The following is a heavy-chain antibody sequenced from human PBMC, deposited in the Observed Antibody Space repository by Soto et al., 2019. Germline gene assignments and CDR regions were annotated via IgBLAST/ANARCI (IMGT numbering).Heavy chain of an antibody. CDR1: GYTFTSYY. CDR2: INPSGGST. V-gene: IGHV1-46*01. J-gene: IGHJ6*02. D-gene: IGHD3-10*01. CDR3: ARDKGLLWFGELPGYYYYYGMDV. Sequence: GASVKVSCKASGYTFTSYYMHWVRQAPGQGLEWMGIINPSGGSTSYAQKLQGRVTMTRDTSTSTVYMELSSLRSEDTAVYYCARDKGLLWFGELPGYYYYYGMDVWGQGTTVTVSS.